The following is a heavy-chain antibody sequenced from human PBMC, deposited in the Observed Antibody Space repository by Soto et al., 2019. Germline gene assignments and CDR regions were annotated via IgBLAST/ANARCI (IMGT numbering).Heavy chain of an antibody. D-gene: IGHD2-2*01. Sequence: QITLKESGPTLVKPTQTLTLTCTFSGFSLSTTAEGVGWIRQPPGKALEWLALIYWDDDDRYSPSRKSRLTITKDTSKNQVVLTMTNVDPVDTATYYCAHGSCSSADCYPNPYLDYWGQGILVTVSS. J-gene: IGHJ4*02. V-gene: IGHV2-5*02. CDR3: AHGSCSSADCYPNPYLDY. CDR1: GFSLSTTAEG. CDR2: IYWDDDD.